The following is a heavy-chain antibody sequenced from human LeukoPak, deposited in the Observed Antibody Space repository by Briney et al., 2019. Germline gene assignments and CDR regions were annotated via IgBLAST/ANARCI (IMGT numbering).Heavy chain of an antibody. D-gene: IGHD3-22*01. Sequence: GASVKVSCKASGGTFSSYAISWVRQAPGQGLEWMGGIIPIFGTANYAQKFQGRVTITADKSTSTAYMELSSLRSEDTAVYYCASSQHYYDSSGYYLTDAFDIWGQGTMVTVSS. J-gene: IGHJ3*02. V-gene: IGHV1-69*06. CDR2: IIPIFGTA. CDR3: ASSQHYYDSSGYYLTDAFDI. CDR1: GGTFSSYA.